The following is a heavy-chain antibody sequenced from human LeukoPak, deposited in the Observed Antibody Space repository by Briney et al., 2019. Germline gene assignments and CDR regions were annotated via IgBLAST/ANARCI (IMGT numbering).Heavy chain of an antibody. V-gene: IGHV1-8*01. CDR2: MNPNSGST. CDR3: ARITRRDGYIGPDY. CDR1: GYTFTNYD. J-gene: IGHJ4*02. D-gene: IGHD5-24*01. Sequence: ASVKVSCKASGYTFTNYDFNWMRQATGQGLEWMGWMNPNSGSTGYAQKLQGRVTMTTDTSTSTAYMELRSLRSDDTAVYYCARITRRDGYIGPDYWGQGTLVTVSS.